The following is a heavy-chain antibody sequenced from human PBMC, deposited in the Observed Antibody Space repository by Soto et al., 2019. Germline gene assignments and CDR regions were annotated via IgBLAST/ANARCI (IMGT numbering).Heavy chain of an antibody. D-gene: IGHD3-22*01. J-gene: IGHJ6*02. CDR3: ARSPKRRGTMIVVVITPYYYYYGMDV. CDR1: GYTFTSYD. Sequence: ASVKVSCKASGYTFTSYDINWVRQATGQGLEWMGWMNPNSGNTGYAQKFQGRVAMTRNTSISTAYMELSSLRSEDTAVYYCARSPKRRGTMIVVVITPYYYYYGMDVWGQGTTVTVSS. CDR2: MNPNSGNT. V-gene: IGHV1-8*01.